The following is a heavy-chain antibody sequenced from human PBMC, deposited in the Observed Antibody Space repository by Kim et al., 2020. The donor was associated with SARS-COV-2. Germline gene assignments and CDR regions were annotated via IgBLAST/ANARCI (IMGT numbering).Heavy chain of an antibody. Sequence: SETLSLTCTVSGGSISSSSYYWGWIRQPPGKGLEWIGSIYYSGSTYYNPSLKGRVTISVDTSKNQFSLKLSSVTAADTAVYYCANLGYCSGGSCYYYWGQGTLVTVSS. CDR1: GGSISSSSYY. J-gene: IGHJ4*02. V-gene: IGHV4-39*01. CDR2: IYYSGST. CDR3: ANLGYCSGGSCYYY. D-gene: IGHD2-15*01.